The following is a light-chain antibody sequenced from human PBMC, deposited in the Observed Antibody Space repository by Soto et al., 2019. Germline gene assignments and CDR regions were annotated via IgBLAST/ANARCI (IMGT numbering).Light chain of an antibody. CDR2: GAS. Sequence: EIGLTQSPGTLSLSPGERATLSCRASQSISSNYLAWYQQKPGQSPRLLIYGASSRATGIPDRFSGSGSGTEFSLTISRLEPEDFAVYYCHQYGISPFGGGTKVAIK. CDR3: HQYGISP. J-gene: IGKJ4*01. CDR1: QSISSNY. V-gene: IGKV3-20*01.